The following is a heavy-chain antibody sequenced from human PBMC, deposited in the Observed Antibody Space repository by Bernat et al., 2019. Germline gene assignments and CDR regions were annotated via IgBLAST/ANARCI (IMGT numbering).Heavy chain of an antibody. D-gene: IGHD3-9*01. CDR2: IYYSGST. V-gene: IGHV4-39*01. CDR1: GGSISSSSYY. CDR3: ASHHYDILTGYYKDY. J-gene: IGHJ4*02. Sequence: QVQLQESGPGLVKPSGTLSLTCTVSGGSISSSSYYWGWIRQPPGKGLEWIGSIYYSGSTYYNPSLKSRVTISVDTSKNQFSLKLSSVTAADTAVYYCASHHYDILTGYYKDYWGQGTLVTVSS.